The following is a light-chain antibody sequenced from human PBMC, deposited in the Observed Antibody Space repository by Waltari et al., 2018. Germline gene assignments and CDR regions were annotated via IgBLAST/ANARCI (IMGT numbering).Light chain of an antibody. J-gene: IGKJ4*01. Sequence: DIVMTQSPDSLAVSLGERATINCKSSQSVLYSSNNKNYLAWYQQKPGQPPKLLIYWASTRESGVPDRFSGSGSGTDVTLTISSLQAEDVAVYYCQQYYGTPCTFGGGTKVEMK. CDR1: QSVLYSSNNKNY. V-gene: IGKV4-1*01. CDR3: QQYYGTPCT. CDR2: WAS.